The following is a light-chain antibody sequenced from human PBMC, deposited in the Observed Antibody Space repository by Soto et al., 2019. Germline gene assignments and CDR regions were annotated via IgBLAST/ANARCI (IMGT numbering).Light chain of an antibody. Sequence: EIVLTQSPGTLSLSPGERATLSCRASQSVSSSYLAWYQQKPGQSPRLLIYGASSRATGIPDRFIGSGSGTDFTLTISRLEPEEFAVYYCQQYGSSPGTFGHGTKVEIK. CDR2: GAS. CDR1: QSVSSSY. J-gene: IGKJ1*01. CDR3: QQYGSSPGT. V-gene: IGKV3-20*01.